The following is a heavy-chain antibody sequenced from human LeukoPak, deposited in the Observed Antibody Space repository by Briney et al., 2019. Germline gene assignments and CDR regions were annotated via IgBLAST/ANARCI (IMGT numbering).Heavy chain of an antibody. CDR3: ASGANSYGGY. D-gene: IGHD5-18*01. V-gene: IGHV1-69*05. CDR1: GGTFSSYA. CDR2: IIPIFGTA. J-gene: IGHJ4*02. Sequence: SVKVSCKASGGTFSSYAISWVRQAPGQGLEWMGRIIPIFGTANYAQKFQGRVTITTNESTSTAYMELSSLRSEDTAVYYCASGANSYGGYWGQGTLVTVSS.